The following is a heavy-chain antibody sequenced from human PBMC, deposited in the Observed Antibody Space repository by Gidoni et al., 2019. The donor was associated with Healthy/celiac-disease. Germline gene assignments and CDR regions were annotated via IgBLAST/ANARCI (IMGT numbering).Heavy chain of an antibody. Sequence: QLHLLDSGPGLVKTSQTLSLTPTASAAPFISSSYYWGWIRQPPGKGLEWIGSIYYSGSTYYNPSLKSQVSISVDTTKNQFSLKMSSGTAADTAVYYCARAVAGRYYFDYWGQGTLVTVSA. CDR1: AAPFISSSYY. D-gene: IGHD6-19*01. J-gene: IGHJ4*02. CDR3: ARAVAGRYYFDY. CDR2: IYYSGST. V-gene: IGHV4-39*01.